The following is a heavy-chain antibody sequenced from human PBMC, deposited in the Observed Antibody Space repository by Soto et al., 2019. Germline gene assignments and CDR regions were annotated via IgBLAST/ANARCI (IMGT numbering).Heavy chain of an antibody. CDR2: INGGDGDR. D-gene: IGHD2-21*01. J-gene: IGHJ4*02. Sequence: APVKVSCKASGYTFIDYALHWVSQAPGQRLEWMGWINGGDGDRRSSQKFQGRVTITRDTSASTAYMELSSLRSEDTAVYYCTRTKTGTYSLDYWGQGTQVTVSS. CDR1: GYTFIDYA. CDR3: TRTKTGTYSLDY. V-gene: IGHV1-3*01.